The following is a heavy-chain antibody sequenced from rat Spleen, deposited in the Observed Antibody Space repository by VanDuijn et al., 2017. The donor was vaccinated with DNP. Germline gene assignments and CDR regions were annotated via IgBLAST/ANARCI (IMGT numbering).Heavy chain of an antibody. J-gene: IGHJ1*01. CDR2: ITNTGGST. CDR1: GFTFSSYW. CDR3: TRKYSTDYYWYFDF. Sequence: EVQLVETGGGLVQPGKSLKLSCVASGFTFSSYWMTWIRQAPGKGLEWVASITNTGGSTYYQDSVRGRFTISRDNAKSTLYLQMESLSSEDTATYYCTRKYSTDYYWYFDFWGPGTMVTVSS. D-gene: IGHD1-6*01. V-gene: IGHV5-31*01.